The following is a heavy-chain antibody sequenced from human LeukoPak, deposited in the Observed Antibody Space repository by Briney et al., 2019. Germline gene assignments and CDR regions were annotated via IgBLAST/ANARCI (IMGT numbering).Heavy chain of an antibody. CDR2: IRSDGYHT. D-gene: IGHD1-26*01. Sequence: GGSLRLSCGASGFIFDTHDMHWARQAPGKGLEWVAFIRSDGYHTYYADSVKGRFTITRDNSKNTLYLQMNSLRLEDMALYYCAKPSGSGVDYWGRGTRVTVSS. J-gene: IGHJ4*02. V-gene: IGHV3-30*02. CDR3: AKPSGSGVDY. CDR1: GFIFDTHD.